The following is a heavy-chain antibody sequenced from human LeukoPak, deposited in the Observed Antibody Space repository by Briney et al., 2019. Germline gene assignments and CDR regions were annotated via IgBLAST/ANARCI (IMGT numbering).Heavy chain of an antibody. D-gene: IGHD3-16*01. CDR1: GFSVSSNY. J-gene: IGHJ4*02. CDR3: ARNDYNFDY. CDR2: ISSSGSTI. V-gene: IGHV3-48*03. Sequence: GGSLRLSCAASGFSVSSNYMTWVRQAPGKGLEWVSYISSSGSTIYYADSVQGRFTISRDNAKNSLYLQMSSLRAEDTAVYYCARNDYNFDYWGQGTLVTVSS.